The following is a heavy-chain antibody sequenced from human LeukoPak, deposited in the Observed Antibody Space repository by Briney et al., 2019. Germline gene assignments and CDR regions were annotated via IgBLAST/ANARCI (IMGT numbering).Heavy chain of an antibody. D-gene: IGHD4-17*01. CDR1: GYTFTSYA. V-gene: IGHV1-3*01. Sequence: GASVKVSCKASGYTFTSYAMHWVRQAPGQRLEWMGWINAGNGNTKYSQKFQGRVTITRDTSASTAYMELSRLRSDDTAVYYCARAFMTTVTHDAFGIWGQGTMVTVSS. J-gene: IGHJ3*02. CDR3: ARAFMTTVTHDAFGI. CDR2: INAGNGNT.